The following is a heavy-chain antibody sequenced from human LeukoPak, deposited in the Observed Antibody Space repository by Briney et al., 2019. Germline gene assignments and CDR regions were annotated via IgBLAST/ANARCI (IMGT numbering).Heavy chain of an antibody. CDR1: GGSISSSSYY. Sequence: SETLSLTCTVSGGSISSSSYYWGWIRQPPGKGLEWIGYIYYSGSTYYNPSLKSRVTISVDTSKNQFSLKLSSVTAADTAVYYCARVEGDFWSGSHAFDIWGQGTMVTVSS. J-gene: IGHJ3*02. CDR3: ARVEGDFWSGSHAFDI. V-gene: IGHV4-31*03. D-gene: IGHD3-3*01. CDR2: IYYSGST.